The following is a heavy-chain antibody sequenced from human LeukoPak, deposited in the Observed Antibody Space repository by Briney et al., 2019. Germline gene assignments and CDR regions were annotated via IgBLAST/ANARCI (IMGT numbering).Heavy chain of an antibody. V-gene: IGHV5-51*01. D-gene: IGHD1-26*01. CDR3: ARHVGAWEPRDY. CDR2: IYPGDSDT. J-gene: IGHJ4*02. CDR1: GYSFTSYW. Sequence: GASLQISTKGSGYSFTSYWIGWVRRQPGKELEWMGRIYPGDSDTRYSPSFQGQVTISDDRSISTASLQWSILKASDTAMYYCARHVGAWEPRDYWGQGTLVTVSS.